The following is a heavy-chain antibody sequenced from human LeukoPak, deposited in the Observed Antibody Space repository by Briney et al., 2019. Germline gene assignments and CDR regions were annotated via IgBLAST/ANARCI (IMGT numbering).Heavy chain of an antibody. CDR2: INPNSGGT. V-gene: IGHV1-2*06. J-gene: IGHJ2*01. CDR3: ARDWEGLGEYWYFDL. D-gene: IGHD1-26*01. Sequence: ASVTVSFTASGYTFTVYYMHWVRQAPGQGLEWMGRINPNSGGTNYAQKFQGRVTMTRDTSISTAYMELSRLRSDDTAVYYCARDWEGLGEYWYFDLWGRGTLVTVSS. CDR1: GYTFTVYY.